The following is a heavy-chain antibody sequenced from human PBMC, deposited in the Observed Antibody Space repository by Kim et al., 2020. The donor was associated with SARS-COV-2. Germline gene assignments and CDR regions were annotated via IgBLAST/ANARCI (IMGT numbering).Heavy chain of an antibody. CDR3: VKAQTDAYSSGWEPSRYGIDV. CDR2: ISSNGGST. CDR1: GFTFSSYA. J-gene: IGHJ6*02. D-gene: IGHD6-19*01. Sequence: GGSLRLSCSASGFTFSSYAMHWVRQAPGKGLEYVSAISSNGGSTYYADSVKGRFTISRDNSKNTLYLQMSSLRAGDTAVYYCVKAQTDAYSSGWEPSRYGIDVWGQATTVTVSS. V-gene: IGHV3-64D*06.